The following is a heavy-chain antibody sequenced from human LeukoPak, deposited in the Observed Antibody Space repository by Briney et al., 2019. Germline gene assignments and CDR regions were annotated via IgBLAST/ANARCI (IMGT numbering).Heavy chain of an antibody. CDR1: GFTFSSYS. V-gene: IGHV3-21*01. CDR3: ARDGTAHYYYMGV. CDR2: ISSSSSYI. J-gene: IGHJ6*03. Sequence: PGGSLRLSCAASGFTFSSYSMNWVRQAPGKGLEWVSSISSSSSYIYYADSVKGRFTISRDNAKNSLYLQMNSLRAEDTAVYYCARDGTAHYYYMGVWGKGTTVTVSS.